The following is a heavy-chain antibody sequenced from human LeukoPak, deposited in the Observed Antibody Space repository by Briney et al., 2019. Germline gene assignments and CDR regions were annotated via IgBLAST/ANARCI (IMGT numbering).Heavy chain of an antibody. D-gene: IGHD6-13*01. CDR1: GFTFGDYA. CDR3: TRDIEQQLVRSEGDDAFDI. J-gene: IGHJ3*02. Sequence: GGTLRLSCTASGFTFGDYAMSWVRQAPGKGQEWGGFIRSKAYGGTTEYAASVKGRFTISRDDSKSIAYLQMNSLKTEDTDVYYCTRDIEQQLVRSEGDDAFDIWGQGTMVTVSS. V-gene: IGHV3-49*04. CDR2: IRSKAYGGTT.